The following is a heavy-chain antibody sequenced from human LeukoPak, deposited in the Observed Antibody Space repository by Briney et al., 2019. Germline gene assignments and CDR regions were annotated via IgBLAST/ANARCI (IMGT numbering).Heavy chain of an antibody. CDR1: GFTFSSYA. D-gene: IGHD3-22*01. CDR2: ISGSGGST. J-gene: IGHJ4*02. Sequence: GGSLRLSCAASGFTFSSYAMSWVRQAPGKGLEWVSAISGSGGSTYYADSVKGRFTISRDNSKNTLYLQMNSLRAEDTAVYYCAKKRSISMIVVAAPDFDYWGQGTLVTVSS. V-gene: IGHV3-23*01. CDR3: AKKRSISMIVVAAPDFDY.